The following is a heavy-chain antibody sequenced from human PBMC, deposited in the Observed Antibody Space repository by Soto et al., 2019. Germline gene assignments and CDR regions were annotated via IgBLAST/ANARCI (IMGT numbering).Heavy chain of an antibody. J-gene: IGHJ4*02. D-gene: IGHD2-21*01. CDR2: IRARASGGTT. CDR3: NRWVSDVSFSRH. V-gene: IGHV3-49*03. Sequence: EVQVVESGGGFIQPGRSLTLSCTVSGFTVGDYGMNWLRQSPGKGLEWVGFIRARASGGTTEYAASVKGRFTISRDDSKGIVYLQMDSLRFEDTAVYYCNRWVSDVSFSRHWGQGTLVAVSS. CDR1: GFTVGDYG.